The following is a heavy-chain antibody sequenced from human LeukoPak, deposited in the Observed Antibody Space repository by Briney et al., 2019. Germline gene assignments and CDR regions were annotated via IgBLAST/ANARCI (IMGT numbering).Heavy chain of an antibody. V-gene: IGHV4-4*07. CDR2: IYTSGST. CDR3: ARGYSYGFSYYYGMDV. Sequence: PWETLSLTCTVSGGSISSYYWSWIRQPAGKGLEWIWRIYTSGSTNYTPSLKGRFTMSGDTSKNQLSLKLSSVTAADTAVYYCARGYSYGFSYYYGMDVWGQGTTVTVSS. J-gene: IGHJ6*02. D-gene: IGHD5-18*01. CDR1: GGSISSYY.